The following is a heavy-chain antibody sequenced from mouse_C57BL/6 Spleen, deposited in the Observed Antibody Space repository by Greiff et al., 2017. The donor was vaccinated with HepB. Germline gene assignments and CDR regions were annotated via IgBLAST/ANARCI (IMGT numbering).Heavy chain of an antibody. Sequence: QVQLQQPGAELVKPGASVKMSCKASGYTFTSYWITWVKQRPGQGLEWIGDIYPGSGSTNYNEKFKSKATLTVDTSSSTAYMQLSSLTSEDSAVYYCAREELYDGYYVWYFDVWGTGTTVTVSS. CDR2: IYPGSGST. D-gene: IGHD2-3*01. V-gene: IGHV1-55*01. CDR1: GYTFTSYW. CDR3: AREELYDGYYVWYFDV. J-gene: IGHJ1*03.